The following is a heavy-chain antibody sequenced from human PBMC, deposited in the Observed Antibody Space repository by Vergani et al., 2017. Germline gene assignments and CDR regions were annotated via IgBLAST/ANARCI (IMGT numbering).Heavy chain of an antibody. D-gene: IGHD5-24*01. CDR1: GGSISSSSYY. V-gene: IGHV4-39*07. CDR2: IYTSGST. CDR3: ARGSEKDGYNWAFDY. J-gene: IGHJ4*02. Sequence: QLQLQESGPGLVKPSETLSLTCTVSGGSISSSSYYWGWIRQPPGKGLEWIGRIYTSGSTNYNPSLKSRVTISVDTSKNQFSLKLSSVTAADTAVYYCARGSEKDGYNWAFDYWGQGTLVTVSS.